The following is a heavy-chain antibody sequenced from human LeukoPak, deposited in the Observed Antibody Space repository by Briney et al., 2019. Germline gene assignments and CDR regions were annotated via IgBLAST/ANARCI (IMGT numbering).Heavy chain of an antibody. Sequence: SETLSLTCAVYGGSFSGYYWSWIRQPPGRGLEWIGEINHSGSTNYNPSLKSRVTISVDPSKNQFSLKLSSVTAADTAVYYCARQVPAADYWGQGTLVTVSS. J-gene: IGHJ4*02. CDR2: INHSGST. D-gene: IGHD2-2*01. CDR3: ARQVPAADY. CDR1: GGSFSGYY. V-gene: IGHV4-34*01.